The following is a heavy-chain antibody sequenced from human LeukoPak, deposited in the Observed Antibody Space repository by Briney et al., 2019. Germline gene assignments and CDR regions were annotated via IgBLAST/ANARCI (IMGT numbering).Heavy chain of an antibody. V-gene: IGHV1-46*01. D-gene: IGHD3-16*01. CDR3: ARDGGLVKRVANNWFDP. CDR2: INPSDGSA. CDR1: GYTFTSYY. Sequence: ASVKVSCTASGYTFTSYYMHWVRQAPGQGLEWMGIINPSDGSANYAQKFQGRVTMTRDTSTSTVYMELSSLRSEDTAVYYCARDGGLVKRVANNWFDPWGQGTLVTVSS. J-gene: IGHJ5*02.